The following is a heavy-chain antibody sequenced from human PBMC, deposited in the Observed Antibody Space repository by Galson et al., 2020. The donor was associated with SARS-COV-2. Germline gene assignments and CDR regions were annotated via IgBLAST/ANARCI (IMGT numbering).Heavy chain of an antibody. CDR3: AKGGGASYYYYMDV. V-gene: IGHV3-23*01. CDR1: GFTFSSYV. J-gene: IGHJ6*03. CDR2: ITGSGTNT. Sequence: GGYLSLSCAASGFTFSSYVMNWVRQAPGKGLEWISSITGSGTNTHYADSVKGRFTFSRDNSKSTVYLQMTSLRAEDTAIYYCAKGGGASYYYYMDVWGEGTTVTVS. D-gene: IGHD3-16*01.